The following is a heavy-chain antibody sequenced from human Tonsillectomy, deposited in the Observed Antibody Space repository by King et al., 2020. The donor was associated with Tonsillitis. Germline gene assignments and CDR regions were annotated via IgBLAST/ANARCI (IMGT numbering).Heavy chain of an antibody. Sequence: QVQLVESGGGVVQPGESLRLSCAASGFAFNSYGLHWVRQSPGKGLEWLTFINYDGTTKYYADSVKGRFTISRDNPKNTLYLQMNRLKIEDTALYYCVKEDPFDPWGRGTLVTVPS. CDR2: INYDGTTK. J-gene: IGHJ5*02. V-gene: IGHV3-30*02. CDR3: VKEDPFDP. CDR1: GFAFNSYG.